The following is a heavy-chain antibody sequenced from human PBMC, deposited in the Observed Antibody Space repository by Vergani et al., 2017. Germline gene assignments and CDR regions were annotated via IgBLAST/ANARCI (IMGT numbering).Heavy chain of an antibody. V-gene: IGHV4-59*01. CDR2: IYYSGST. J-gene: IGHJ3*02. CDR1: GGSISSYY. CDR3: AGGPRYCSSTSCYSDAFDI. D-gene: IGHD2-2*01. Sequence: QVQLQESGPGLVKPSETLSLTCTVSGGSISSYYWSWIRQPPGKGLEWIGYIYYSGSTNYNPSLKSRVTISVDTSKNQFSLKLSSVTAADTAVYYCAGGPRYCSSTSCYSDAFDIWGQGTMVTVSS.